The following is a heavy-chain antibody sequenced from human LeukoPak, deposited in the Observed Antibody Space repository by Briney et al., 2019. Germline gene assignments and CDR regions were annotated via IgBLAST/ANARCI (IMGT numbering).Heavy chain of an antibody. V-gene: IGHV4-59*08. Sequence: SETLSLTCTVSGGSISSYYWSWIRQPPGKGLEWIGYIYYSGSTNYNPSLTSRVTISVDTSKNQFSLKLSSVTAADTAVYYCARASCGGDCYSQLYYGMDVWGQGTTVTVSS. CDR3: ARASCGGDCYSQLYYGMDV. CDR1: GGSISSYY. D-gene: IGHD2-21*02. J-gene: IGHJ6*02. CDR2: IYYSGST.